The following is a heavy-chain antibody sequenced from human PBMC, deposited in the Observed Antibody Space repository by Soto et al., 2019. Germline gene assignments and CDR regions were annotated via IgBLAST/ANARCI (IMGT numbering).Heavy chain of an antibody. V-gene: IGHV4-39*01. Sequence: PSETLSLTCTVSGDSISSNNYYWGWIRQPPGKGLEWIGNIYYRGSSYYIPSLQSRVIMSVDTSKNQFSLKLSSVSAADTAVYYCARHKILERVFDYWGQGTQVTISS. CDR1: GDSISSNNYY. D-gene: IGHD3-3*01. J-gene: IGHJ4*02. CDR2: IYYRGSS. CDR3: ARHKILERVFDY.